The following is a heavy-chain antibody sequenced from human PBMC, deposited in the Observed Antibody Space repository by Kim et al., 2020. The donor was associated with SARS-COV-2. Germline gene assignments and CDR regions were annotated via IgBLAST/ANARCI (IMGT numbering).Heavy chain of an antibody. CDR3: ARDRVRLRTTVTTNYAFDI. V-gene: IGHV4-34*01. Sequence: SETLSLTCAVYGGSFSGYYWSWIRQPPGKGLEWIGEINHSGSTNYNPSLKSRVTISVDTSKNQFSLKLSSVTAADTAVYYCARDRVRLRTTVTTNYAFDIWGQGTMVTVSS. D-gene: IGHD4-17*01. CDR1: GGSFSGYY. CDR2: INHSGST. J-gene: IGHJ3*02.